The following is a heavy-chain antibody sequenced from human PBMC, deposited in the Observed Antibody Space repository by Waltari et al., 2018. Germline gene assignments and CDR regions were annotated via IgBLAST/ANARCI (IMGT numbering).Heavy chain of an antibody. Sequence: QVQLVESGGGVVQPGRSLRLSCAASGFTFSSYGMHWVRQAPGKGLEWVAVIWYDGSNKYYAESVKGRFTISRDNSKNTLYLQMNSLRAEDTAMYYCAKDFSNYDILTGYHYWGQGTLVTVSS. CDR3: AKDFSNYDILTGYHY. CDR2: IWYDGSNK. D-gene: IGHD3-9*01. V-gene: IGHV3-30*18. J-gene: IGHJ4*02. CDR1: GFTFSSYG.